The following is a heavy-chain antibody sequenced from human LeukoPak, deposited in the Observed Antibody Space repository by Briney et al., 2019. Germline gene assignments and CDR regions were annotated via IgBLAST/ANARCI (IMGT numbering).Heavy chain of an antibody. CDR2: INHSGST. Sequence: SETLSLTCAVCGGSFSGYYWSWIRQPPGKGLEWIGEINHSGSTNYNPSLKSRVTISVDTSKNQFSLKLSSVTAVDTAVYYCARGHWFGESPPFDYWGQGTLVTVSS. D-gene: IGHD3-10*01. V-gene: IGHV4-34*01. J-gene: IGHJ4*02. CDR3: ARGHWFGESPPFDY. CDR1: GGSFSGYY.